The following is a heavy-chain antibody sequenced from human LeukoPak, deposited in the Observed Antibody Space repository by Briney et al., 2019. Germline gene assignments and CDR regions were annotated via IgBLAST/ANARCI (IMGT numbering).Heavy chain of an antibody. CDR3: ARGLPRMSVVVPAAAPGYFDL. Sequence: SETLSPTCAVDCRSFSGYYCSWIRQPPGNWLEWLGEINHSVSTNYNPSLRGRATISVDTSKNQFSLKLSSVTAADTAVYYCARGLPRMSVVVPAAAPGYFDLWGRGTLVTVSS. CDR2: INHSVST. J-gene: IGHJ2*01. CDR1: CRSFSGYY. D-gene: IGHD2-2*01. V-gene: IGHV4-34*01.